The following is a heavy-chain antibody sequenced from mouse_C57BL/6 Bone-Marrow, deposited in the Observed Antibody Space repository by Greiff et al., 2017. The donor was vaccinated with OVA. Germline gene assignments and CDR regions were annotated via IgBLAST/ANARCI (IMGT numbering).Heavy chain of an antibody. CDR3: ARHYYGSRTAWFAY. CDR1: AYEFPSHD. CDR2: INSDGGST. D-gene: IGHD1-1*01. Sequence: EVHLVESGGGLVQPGESLKLSCESNAYEFPSHDMSWVRKTPEKRLELVAAINSDGGSTYYPDTMERRFIISRDNTKKTLYLQMSSLRSEDTALYYCARHYYGSRTAWFAYWGQGTLVTVSA. V-gene: IGHV5-2*01. J-gene: IGHJ3*01.